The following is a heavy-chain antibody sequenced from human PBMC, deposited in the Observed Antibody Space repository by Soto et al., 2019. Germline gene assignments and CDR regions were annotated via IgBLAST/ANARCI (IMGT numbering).Heavy chain of an antibody. CDR2: IYYSGST. D-gene: IGHD6-13*01. Sequence: SETLSLTCTVSGGSISSYYWSWIRQPPGKGLEWIGYIYYSGSTNYNPSLKSRVTISVDTSKNQFSLKLSSVTAADTAVYYCARVSGYYYYGMDVWAQVTTVPVS. CDR3: ARVSGYYYYGMDV. V-gene: IGHV4-59*12. J-gene: IGHJ6*02. CDR1: GGSISSYY.